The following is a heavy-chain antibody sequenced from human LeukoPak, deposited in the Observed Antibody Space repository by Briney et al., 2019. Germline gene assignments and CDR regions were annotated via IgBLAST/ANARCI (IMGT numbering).Heavy chain of an antibody. Sequence: SVKVSCKASGGTFRSYAISWVRQAPGQGLERLGGIIPIFGTPNYAQNSQGRVTITADESTSTVYMELSSLRSEDTAVYYCARARTVSNPNYYDSSGYWADYYYYGMDVWGQGTTVTVSS. V-gene: IGHV1-69*01. J-gene: IGHJ6*02. D-gene: IGHD3-22*01. CDR1: GGTFRSYA. CDR2: IIPIFGTP. CDR3: ARARTVSNPNYYDSSGYWADYYYYGMDV.